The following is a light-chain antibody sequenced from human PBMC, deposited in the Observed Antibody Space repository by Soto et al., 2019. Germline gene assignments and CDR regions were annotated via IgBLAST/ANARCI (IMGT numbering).Light chain of an antibody. CDR3: KQSYSTTPT. CDR1: QSISSY. J-gene: IGKJ1*01. Sequence: DIQRTQSPSSLSASVGDRVTITCRASQSISSYLNWYQQKPGKATKLLIYAASSLQSGVPSRFSGSGSGTDFTLTISSLQPEDFATYYCKQSYSTTPTVGQGTKGEIK. V-gene: IGKV1-39*01. CDR2: AAS.